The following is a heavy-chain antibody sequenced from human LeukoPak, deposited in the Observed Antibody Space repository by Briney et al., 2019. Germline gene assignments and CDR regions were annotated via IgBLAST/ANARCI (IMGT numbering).Heavy chain of an antibody. CDR3: AREEVTIFGVVSED. V-gene: IGHV4-59*12. CDR1: GGSISSYY. D-gene: IGHD3-3*01. J-gene: IGHJ4*02. CDR2: IYYSGST. Sequence: PSETLSLTCTVSGGSISSYYWSWIRQPPGKGLEWIGYIYYSGSTNYNPSLKSRVTISVDTSKNQFSLKLSSVTAADTAVYYCAREEVTIFGVVSEDWGQGTLVTVSS.